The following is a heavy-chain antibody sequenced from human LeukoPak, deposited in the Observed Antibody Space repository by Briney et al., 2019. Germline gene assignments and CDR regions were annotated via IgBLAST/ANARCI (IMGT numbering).Heavy chain of an antibody. Sequence: SETLSLTCTVSGGSISNSNYFWGWIRQPPVKGLEWIGSIYYSGSTHYKPSLKSRVTISVDTSKNQFSLKMSAVTAADTAVYYCARDRGAIYGGNWSFDLWGRGTLVTVSP. CDR3: ARDRGAIYGGNWSFDL. J-gene: IGHJ2*01. CDR1: GGSISNSNYF. CDR2: IYYSGST. V-gene: IGHV4-39*02. D-gene: IGHD3-10*01.